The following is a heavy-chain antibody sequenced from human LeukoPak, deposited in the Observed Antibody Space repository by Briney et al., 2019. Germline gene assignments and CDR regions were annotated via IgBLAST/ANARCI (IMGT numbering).Heavy chain of an antibody. CDR3: ARQPRYCSGGSCYHSDY. CDR2: IYYSGST. CDR1: GGSISSSSYY. V-gene: IGHV4-39*01. J-gene: IGHJ4*02. Sequence: SETLSLTCNVSGGSISSSSYYWGWIRQPPGKGLEWIGTIYYSGSTYYNPSLKSRVTISVDTSKNQFPLKLSSVTAADTAVYYCARQPRYCSGGSCYHSDYWGQGTLVTVSS. D-gene: IGHD2-15*01.